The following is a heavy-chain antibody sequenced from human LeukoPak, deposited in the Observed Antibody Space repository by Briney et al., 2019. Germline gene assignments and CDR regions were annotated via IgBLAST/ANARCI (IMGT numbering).Heavy chain of an antibody. CDR2: ISDSGYST. V-gene: IGHV3-23*01. CDR3: AKDSGGQRYRPPDFDY. Sequence: QAGGSLTLSCAASGFTFSNFAMSWVRQAPGKGLECVSVISDSGYSTYFADSVRGRFTISRDNSKNTLYLQTNSLRAEDTAVYYCAKDSGGQRYRPPDFDYWGQGTLVTVSS. CDR1: GFTFSNFA. D-gene: IGHD3-16*01. J-gene: IGHJ4*02.